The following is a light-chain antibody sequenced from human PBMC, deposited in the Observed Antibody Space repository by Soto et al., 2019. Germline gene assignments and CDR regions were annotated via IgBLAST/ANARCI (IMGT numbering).Light chain of an antibody. Sequence: EIVLTHSPATLSLSPGEIATLSCRASQSVSSYLAWYQQKPGQAPRLLIYAASSRATGIPDRFSGSGSGTDFTHTISRLEPEDFAVYYCQQYGNSPQTFGQGTKVDIK. CDR3: QQYGNSPQT. J-gene: IGKJ1*01. CDR1: QSVSSY. CDR2: AAS. V-gene: IGKV3-20*01.